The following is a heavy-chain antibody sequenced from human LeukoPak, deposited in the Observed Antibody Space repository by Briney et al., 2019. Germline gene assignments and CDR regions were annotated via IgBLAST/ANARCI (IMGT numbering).Heavy chain of an antibody. CDR3: ARGDALDY. CDR2: ISDSGGNT. V-gene: IGHV3-23*01. CDR1: GFTFNSYA. J-gene: IGHJ4*02. D-gene: IGHD2-2*01. Sequence: PGGSLRLSCAASGFTFNSYAMSWVRQAPWERLQWVSGISDSGGNTYYAGSVRGRFTISRDNSKNTLYLQMNSLRAEDTAVYYCARGDALDYWGQGTLVTVSS.